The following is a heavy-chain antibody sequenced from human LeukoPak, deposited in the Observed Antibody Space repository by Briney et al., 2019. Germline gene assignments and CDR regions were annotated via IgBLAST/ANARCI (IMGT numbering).Heavy chain of an antibody. CDR2: ISSSSTYI. V-gene: IGHV3-21*01. J-gene: IGHJ6*02. Sequence: GGSLRLSCAASGFTFSSYSMNWVRQAPGKGLEWVSSISSSSTYIYYANSVKGRFTISRDNAKNSLYLQMNSLRAEDTAVYYCARDTGSTPGYYGMDVWGQGTTVTVSS. D-gene: IGHD2-15*01. CDR3: ARDTGSTPGYYGMDV. CDR1: GFTFSSYS.